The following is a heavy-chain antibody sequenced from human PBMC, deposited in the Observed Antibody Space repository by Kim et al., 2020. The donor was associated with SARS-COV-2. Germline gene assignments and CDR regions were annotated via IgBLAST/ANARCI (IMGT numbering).Heavy chain of an antibody. CDR2: IYYSGST. CDR3: ARVNYHILTGYYSYFDY. CDR1: GGSISSYY. Sequence: SETLSLTCTVSGGSISSYYWSWIRQPPGKGLEWVGYIYYSGSTNYNPSLKSRVTISVDTSRNQFSLKLSSVTAADTAVYYCARVNYHILTGYYSYFDYWG. D-gene: IGHD3-9*01. V-gene: IGHV4-59*01. J-gene: IGHJ4*03.